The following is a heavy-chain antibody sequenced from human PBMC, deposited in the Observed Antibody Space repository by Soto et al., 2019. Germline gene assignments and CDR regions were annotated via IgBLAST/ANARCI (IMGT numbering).Heavy chain of an antibody. J-gene: IGHJ2*01. CDR1: GGTFSSYA. D-gene: IGHD6-19*01. Sequence: QVQLVQSGAEVKKPGSSVKVSCKASGGTFSSYAISWVRQAPGQGLEWMGGIIPIFGTENYAQKFQGRVTITADESTSTAYMELSSLRSEDTAVYYCARGIAVAGRNYWYFDLWGRGTLVTVSS. V-gene: IGHV1-69*01. CDR3: ARGIAVAGRNYWYFDL. CDR2: IIPIFGTE.